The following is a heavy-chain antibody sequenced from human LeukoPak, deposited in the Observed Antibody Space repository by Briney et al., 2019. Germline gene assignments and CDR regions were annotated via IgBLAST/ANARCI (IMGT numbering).Heavy chain of an antibody. CDR3: ARGRGYSGYDSWGKSFWFVP. CDR2: INHSGST. J-gene: IGHJ5*02. V-gene: IGHV4-34*01. Sequence: SETLSLTCAVYGGSFSGYYWSWIRQPPGKGLEWIGEINHSGSTNYNPSLKSRVTISVDTSKNQFSLKLSSVTAADTAVYYCARGRGYSGYDSWGKSFWFVPWGQGTLVTVSS. CDR1: GGSFSGYY. D-gene: IGHD5-12*01.